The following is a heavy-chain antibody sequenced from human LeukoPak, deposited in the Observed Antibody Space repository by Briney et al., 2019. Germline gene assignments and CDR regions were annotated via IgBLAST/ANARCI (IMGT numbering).Heavy chain of an antibody. J-gene: IGHJ6*02. D-gene: IGHD1/OR15-1a*01. Sequence: SETLSLTCSVSIGSISSSKWWSWVRQSPGKGVGWIGALCFYGNTNYNPSFTSRITMSVDRSRNQFSQKLTSVTAADTAAYYCARQKWEQQGRDYYFNGLDVWGPGTTVIVSS. V-gene: IGHV4-4*02. CDR1: IGSISSSKW. CDR2: LCFYGNT. CDR3: ARQKWEQQGRDYYFNGLDV.